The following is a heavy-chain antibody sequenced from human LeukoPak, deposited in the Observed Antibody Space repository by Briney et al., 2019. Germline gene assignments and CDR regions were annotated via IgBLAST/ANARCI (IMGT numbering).Heavy chain of an antibody. D-gene: IGHD3-10*01. Sequence: ASVKVSCKASGYTFSDYGITWVRQAPGQGLEWMGWISPYNGNTNSAEKFQGRVSMTTDTSTKTAYMELRSLRSDDTAVYFCARGRYYGSGSYYISWGHGTLVTVSS. V-gene: IGHV1-18*04. CDR3: ARGRYYGSGSYYIS. J-gene: IGHJ4*01. CDR2: ISPYNGNT. CDR1: GYTFSDYG.